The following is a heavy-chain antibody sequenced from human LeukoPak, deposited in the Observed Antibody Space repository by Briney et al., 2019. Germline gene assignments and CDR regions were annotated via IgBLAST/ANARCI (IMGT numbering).Heavy chain of an antibody. CDR1: GGSFSGYY. D-gene: IGHD3-10*01. CDR3: ARGNRHYGSGSYYNHNWSTP. V-gene: IGHV4-34*01. J-gene: IGHJ5*02. Sequence: PSETLSLTCAVYGGSFSGYYWSWIRQPPGKGLGWIGEINHSGSTNYNPSLKSRVTISVDTSKNQFSLKLSSVTAADTAVYYCARGNRHYGSGSYYNHNWSTPGAREPWSPSPQ. CDR2: INHSGST.